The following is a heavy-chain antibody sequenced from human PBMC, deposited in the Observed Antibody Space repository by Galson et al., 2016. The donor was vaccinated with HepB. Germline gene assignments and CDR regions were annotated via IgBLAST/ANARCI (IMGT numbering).Heavy chain of an antibody. V-gene: IGHV3-7*01. D-gene: IGHD3-16*01. CDR1: GFTFSTSW. CDR2: INQDGSEK. J-gene: IGHJ2*01. CDR3: ARGERWGTHLYFDL. Sequence: SLRLSCAASGFTFSTSWMTWVRQGPGKGLEWVANINQDGSEKHYVDSMKGRSTISRDNANNLVFLQVNSLRAEDTAVYYCARGERWGTHLYFDLWGRGTLLTVSS.